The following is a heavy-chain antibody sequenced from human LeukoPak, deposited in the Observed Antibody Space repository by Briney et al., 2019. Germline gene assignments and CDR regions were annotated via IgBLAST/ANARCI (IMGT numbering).Heavy chain of an antibody. CDR3: ARGRGITIFGVVADEFDY. V-gene: IGHV4-30-4*01. CDR1: GFTFSIYAMH. CDR2: IYYSGST. Sequence: LRLSCAASGFTFSIYAMHWIRQPPGKGLEWIGYIYYSGSTYYNPSLKSRVTISVDTSKNQFSLKLSSVTAADTAVYYCARGRGITIFGVVADEFDYWGQGTLVTVSS. D-gene: IGHD3-3*01. J-gene: IGHJ4*02.